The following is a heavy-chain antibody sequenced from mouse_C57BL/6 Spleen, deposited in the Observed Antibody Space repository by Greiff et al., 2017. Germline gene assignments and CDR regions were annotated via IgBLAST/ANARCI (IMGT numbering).Heavy chain of an antibody. CDR1: GYTFTSYD. V-gene: IGHV1-85*01. J-gene: IGHJ2*01. CDR2: IYPRDGST. Sequence: QVQLQQSGPELVKPGASVKLSCKASGYTFTSYDINWVKQRPGQGLEWIGWIYPRDGSTKYNEKFKGKATLTVDTSSSTAYMELHSLTSEDSAVYFCARLSSGYVGYFDYWGQGTTLTVSS. D-gene: IGHD3-2*02. CDR3: ARLSSGYVGYFDY.